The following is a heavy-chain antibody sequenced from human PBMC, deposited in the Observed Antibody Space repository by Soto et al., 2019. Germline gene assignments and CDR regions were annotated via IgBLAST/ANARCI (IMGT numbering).Heavy chain of an antibody. CDR2: IWYDGSDK. J-gene: IGHJ6*02. V-gene: IGHV3-33*03. CDR3: ARTRGGFHYYYGMDV. Sequence: GGSLRLFCVASGFNFGVHGMHWVRQAPGKGLEWKTAIWYDGSDKEYAETVKGRFAISRDNFQNVLFLQMNTLRGEDTATYYCARTRGGFHYYYGMDVWGQGTAVTSP. CDR1: GFNFGVHG. D-gene: IGHD2-2*01.